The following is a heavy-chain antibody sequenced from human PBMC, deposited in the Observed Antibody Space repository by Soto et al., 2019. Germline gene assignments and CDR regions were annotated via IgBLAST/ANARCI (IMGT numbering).Heavy chain of an antibody. CDR1: GGSIGRGGYG. CDR2: VSYTGNT. CDR3: ARGTLV. D-gene: IGHD2-2*01. Sequence: QVQMQASGPGLMQPSQTLSLNCTVSGGSIGRGGYGWSWIRLHPGRGLEWIGFVSYTGNTQYNPSLKSRVIILVDTYTKQFSLTLSSVTVADTAVYYCARGTLVWGQGTLVTVSS. J-gene: IGHJ4*02. V-gene: IGHV4-31*03.